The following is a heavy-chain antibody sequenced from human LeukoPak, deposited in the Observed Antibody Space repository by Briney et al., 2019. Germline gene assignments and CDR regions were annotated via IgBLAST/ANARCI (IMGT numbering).Heavy chain of an antibody. V-gene: IGHV5-51*01. CDR1: GYIFTSYW. CDR2: IYPGGSDT. D-gene: IGHD6-6*01. J-gene: IGHJ4*02. CDR3: ARHATYSSTSSYFDY. Sequence: GESLRISCKASGYIFTSYWIAWVRQMPGKGLEYMGFIYPGGSDTRCSPSFEGQVTISADKSITTAYLQWSSLKASDTAIYYCARHATYSSTSSYFDYWGQGTLVTVSS.